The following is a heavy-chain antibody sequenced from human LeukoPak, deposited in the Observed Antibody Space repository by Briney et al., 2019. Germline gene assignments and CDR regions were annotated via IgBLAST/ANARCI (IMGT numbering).Heavy chain of an antibody. CDR2: MNPNSGNT. V-gene: IGHV1-8*03. CDR1: GYTFTSCD. CDR3: AIFWSGYPYYFDY. Sequence: GASVKVSCKASGYTFTSCDINWVRQATGQGLEWMGWMNPNSGNTGYAQKFQGRVTITRNTSISTAYMELSSLRSEDTAVYYCAIFWSGYPYYFDYWGQGTLVTVSS. D-gene: IGHD3-3*01. J-gene: IGHJ4*02.